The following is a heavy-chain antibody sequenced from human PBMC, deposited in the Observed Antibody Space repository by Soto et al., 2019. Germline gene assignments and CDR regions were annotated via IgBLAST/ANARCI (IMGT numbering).Heavy chain of an antibody. CDR1: GYSFTSYW. V-gene: IGHV5-10-1*01. CDR2: IDPSDSYT. CDR3: ASIPRLVGASYGLDV. J-gene: IGHJ6*02. D-gene: IGHD1-26*01. Sequence: GESLKISCKGSGYSFTSYWISWVRQMPGKGLEWMGRIDPSDSYTNYSPSFQGHVTISADKSISTAYLQWSSLKASDTAMYYCASIPRLVGASYGLDVWGQGTTVTVSS.